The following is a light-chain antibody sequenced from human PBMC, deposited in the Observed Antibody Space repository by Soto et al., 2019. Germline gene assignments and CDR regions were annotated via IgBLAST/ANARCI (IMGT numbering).Light chain of an antibody. J-gene: IGKJ1*01. CDR3: QQYDDWSET. CDR1: QNVRSK. Sequence: DILMTQSPATLSVSLGERATLSCRASQNVRSKLAWYQQKPGQAPRLLIYGASTIKSGIPARFSGSGSGTEFTLTISSLQSEDFAAYYCQQYDDWSETFGQGTKVDIK. CDR2: GAS. V-gene: IGKV3-15*01.